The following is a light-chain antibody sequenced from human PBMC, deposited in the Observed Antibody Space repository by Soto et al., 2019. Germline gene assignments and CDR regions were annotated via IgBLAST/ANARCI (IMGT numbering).Light chain of an antibody. CDR1: ISDVGGYKY. Sequence: QSVLTQPASVSGSPGQSITISCTGTISDVGGYKYVSWYQQHPGKAPKLMIYEVSNRPSGVSNRFSGSKSGNTASLTISRLQAEDEADYYCSSYTSSSTLVFGTGTKVTVL. CDR2: EVS. V-gene: IGLV2-14*01. CDR3: SSYTSSSTLV. J-gene: IGLJ1*01.